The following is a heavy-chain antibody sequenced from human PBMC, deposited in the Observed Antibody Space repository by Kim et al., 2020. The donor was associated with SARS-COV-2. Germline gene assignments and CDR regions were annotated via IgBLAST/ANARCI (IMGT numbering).Heavy chain of an antibody. CDR3: AKARDGYNLIGY. V-gene: IGHV3-9*01. D-gene: IGHD5-12*01. Sequence: GGSLRLSCAASGFTFGDYAMHWVRQAPGKGLEWVSGISWNSGSIGYADSVKGRFTISRDNAKNSLYLQMNSLRAEDTALYYCAKARDGYNLIGYWGQGTLVTVSS. J-gene: IGHJ4*02. CDR1: GFTFGDYA. CDR2: ISWNSGSI.